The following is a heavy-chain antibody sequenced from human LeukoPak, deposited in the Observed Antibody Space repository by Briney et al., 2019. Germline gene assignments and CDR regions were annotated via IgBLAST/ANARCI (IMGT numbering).Heavy chain of an antibody. D-gene: IGHD2-15*01. CDR2: IIPILGIA. CDR1: GGTFSSYA. Sequence: GASVKVSCKASGGTFSSYAISWVRQAPGQGLEWMGRIIPILGIANYAQKFQGRVTITADKSTSTAYMELSSLRSEDTAVYYCARDCGGSCYSINYYYGMDVWGQGTTVTVSS. CDR3: ARDCGGSCYSINYYYGMDV. V-gene: IGHV1-69*04. J-gene: IGHJ6*02.